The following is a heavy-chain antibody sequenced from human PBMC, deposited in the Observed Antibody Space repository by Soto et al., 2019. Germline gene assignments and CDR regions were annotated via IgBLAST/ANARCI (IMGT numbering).Heavy chain of an antibody. CDR1: GFTVSDYY. J-gene: IGHJ4*02. CDR3: ARVWLRDYFDY. CDR2: STNKANSYTT. V-gene: IGHV3-72*01. D-gene: IGHD5-12*01. Sequence: GGSLRLSCVPSGFTVSDYYVDWVRQAPGKGLEWIGRSTNKANSYTTQIGASVTGRFAISRDASETVLYLQMNSLTSEDTAVYYCARVWLRDYFDYWGQGTLVTVSS.